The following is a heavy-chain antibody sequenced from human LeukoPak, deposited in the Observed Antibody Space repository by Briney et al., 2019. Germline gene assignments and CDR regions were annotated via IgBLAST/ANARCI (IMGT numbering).Heavy chain of an antibody. D-gene: IGHD1-26*01. CDR2: ISYDGSDK. CDR1: GFSFSNYG. V-gene: IGHV3-30*18. Sequence: PGRSLRLSCGASGFSFSNYGMHWVRQAPGKGLEWVAVISYDGSDKYYADSVKGRFTISRDNSKNTLYVQMNSLRAEDTAVYYCAKEWPWEYFYYGMSVWGQGTTVTASS. J-gene: IGHJ6*02. CDR3: AKEWPWEYFYYGMSV.